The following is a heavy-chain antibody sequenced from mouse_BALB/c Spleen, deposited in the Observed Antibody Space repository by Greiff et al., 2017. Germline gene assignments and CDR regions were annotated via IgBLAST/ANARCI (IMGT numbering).Heavy chain of an antibody. CDR1: GFTFTDYY. CDR3: ARDRGGNPWFAY. CDR2: IRNKANGYTT. D-gene: IGHD1-1*02. J-gene: IGHJ3*01. Sequence: EVQGVESGGGLVQPGGSLRLSCATSGFTFTDYYMSWVRQPPGKALEWLGFIRNKANGYTTEYSASVKGRFTISRDNSQSILYLQMNTLRAEDSATYYCARDRGGNPWFAYWGQGTLVTVSA. V-gene: IGHV7-3*02.